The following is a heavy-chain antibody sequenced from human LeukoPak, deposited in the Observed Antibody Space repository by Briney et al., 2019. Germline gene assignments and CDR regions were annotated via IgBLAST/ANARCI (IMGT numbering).Heavy chain of an antibody. CDR1: GGSFSGYY. CDR3: ARRLVDSTASQVSDH. J-gene: IGHJ4*02. CDR2: INDSGTT. V-gene: IGHV4-34*01. D-gene: IGHD2/OR15-2a*01. Sequence: SETLSLTCAVYGGSFSGYYRSWIRQSPGKGLEWIGEINDSGTTNCNPSLKSRVTLSVDTSKNQFSLRMSSVTAADTAVYYCARRLVDSTASQVSDHWGQGTLVTVSS.